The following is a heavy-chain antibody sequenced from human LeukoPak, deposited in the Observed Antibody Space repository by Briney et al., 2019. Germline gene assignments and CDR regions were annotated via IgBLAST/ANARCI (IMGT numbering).Heavy chain of an antibody. CDR3: AKRIQSAMATGY. CDR1: GFAFLNYG. D-gene: IGHD5-18*01. J-gene: IGHJ4*02. Sequence: GGTLRLSCAASGFAFLNYGMSWVRQAPGKGLEWVSAISGSGVTTYYAGSVKGRFTISRDNSKNTLYLQMNSLRAEDTAVYYCAKRIQSAMATGYWGQGALVTVSS. V-gene: IGHV3-23*01. CDR2: ISGSGVTT.